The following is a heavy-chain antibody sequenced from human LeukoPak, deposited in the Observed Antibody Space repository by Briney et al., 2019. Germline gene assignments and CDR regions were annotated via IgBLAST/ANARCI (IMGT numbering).Heavy chain of an antibody. CDR2: ISSSSSYI. J-gene: IGHJ4*02. CDR1: GFTFSSYS. D-gene: IGHD6-13*01. CDR3: ARDPEASSWYYFDY. Sequence: PGGSLRLSCAASGFTFSSYSMNWVRQAPGKGLEWVSSISSSSSYIYYADSVKGRFTISRDNAKNSLYPQMNSLRAEDTAVYYCARDPEASSWYYFDYWGQGTLVTVSS. V-gene: IGHV3-21*01.